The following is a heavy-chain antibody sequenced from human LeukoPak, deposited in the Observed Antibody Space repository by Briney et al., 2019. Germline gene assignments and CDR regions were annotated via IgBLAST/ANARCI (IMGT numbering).Heavy chain of an antibody. Sequence: SETLSLTCAVYGGSFSGYYWSWIRQPPGKGLEWIGEINHSGSTNYNPSLKSRVTISVDTSKNQFSLKLSSVTAADTAVYYCARDRNYGRPYYFDYWGQGTLVTVSS. V-gene: IGHV4-34*01. CDR2: INHSGST. J-gene: IGHJ4*02. CDR3: ARDRNYGRPYYFDY. CDR1: GGSFSGYY. D-gene: IGHD1-14*01.